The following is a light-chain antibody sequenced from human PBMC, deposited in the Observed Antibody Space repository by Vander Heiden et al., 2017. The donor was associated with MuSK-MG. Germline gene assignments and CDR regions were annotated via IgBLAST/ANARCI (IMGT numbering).Light chain of an antibody. J-gene: IGKJ4*01. CDR2: GAS. V-gene: IGKV3-20*01. CDR3: HHYGGSPRT. Sequence: EIVLPQSPGTLSLSPGERATLSCRASQSVSSGQLAWFQQKPGQAPRLLIYGASSRAPGIPDRFSGSGSGADFTLTISRLEPEDFAVYYCHHYGGSPRTFGGGTRVEIK. CDR1: QSVSSGQ.